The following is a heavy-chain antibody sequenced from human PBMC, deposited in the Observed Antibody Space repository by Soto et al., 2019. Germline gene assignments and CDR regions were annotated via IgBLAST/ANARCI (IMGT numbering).Heavy chain of an antibody. CDR1: GGSISSSSYY. J-gene: IGHJ6*03. CDR2: IYYSGST. CDR3: ARGEHSGYEKGLYYYYYYMDV. V-gene: IGHV4-39*01. D-gene: IGHD5-12*01. Sequence: SETLSLTCTVSGGSISSSSYYWGWIRQPPGKGLEWIGSIYYSGSTYYNPSLKSRVTISVDTSKNQFSLKLSSVTAADTAVYYCARGEHSGYEKGLYYYYYYMDVWGKGTTVTVSS.